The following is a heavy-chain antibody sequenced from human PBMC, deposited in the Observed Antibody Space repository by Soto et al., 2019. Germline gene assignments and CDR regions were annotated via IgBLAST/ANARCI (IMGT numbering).Heavy chain of an antibody. CDR3: AKDRLFMPGGDYSGMDV. Sequence: QVQLVESGGGVVQPGRSLRLSCAASGFTFSSYGMHWVRQAPGKGLEWVAVISYDGSNKYYADSVKGRFTISRDNSKNTLYLKMNSWGAGDTAVYYCAKDRLFMPGGDYSGMDVWGQGTTVTFSS. D-gene: IGHD2-2*01. CDR1: GFTFSSYG. V-gene: IGHV3-30*18. J-gene: IGHJ6*02. CDR2: ISYDGSNK.